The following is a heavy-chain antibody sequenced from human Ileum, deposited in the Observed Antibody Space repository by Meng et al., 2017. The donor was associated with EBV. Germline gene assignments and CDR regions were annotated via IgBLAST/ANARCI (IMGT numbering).Heavy chain of an antibody. V-gene: IGHV4-61*08. J-gene: IGHJ4*02. D-gene: IGHD6-19*01. Sequence: QVQLQESGPGLVKPSETLSLTSSVSGGSVSSGGNYWSWIRQPPGKGLEWIGYIYNSGSTNYNPSLKSRVTISVDTSKNQFSLKLSSVTAADTAVYYCARDGYSSGSDWGQGTLVTVSS. CDR2: IYNSGST. CDR3: ARDGYSSGSD. CDR1: GGSVSSGGNY.